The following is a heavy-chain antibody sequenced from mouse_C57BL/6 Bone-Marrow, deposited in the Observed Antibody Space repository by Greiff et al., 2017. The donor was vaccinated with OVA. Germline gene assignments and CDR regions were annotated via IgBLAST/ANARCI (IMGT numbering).Heavy chain of an antibody. CDR3: ARRYDYDWAMDY. J-gene: IGHJ4*01. V-gene: IGHV5-12*01. CDR2: ISNGGGST. CDR1: GFTFSDYY. D-gene: IGHD2-4*01. Sequence: DVKLQESGGGLVQPGGSLKLSCAASGFTFSDYYMYWVRQTPEKRLEWVAYISNGGGSTYYPDTVKGRFTISRDNAKNTLYLQMSRLKSEDTAMYYCARRYDYDWAMDYWGQGTSVTVSS.